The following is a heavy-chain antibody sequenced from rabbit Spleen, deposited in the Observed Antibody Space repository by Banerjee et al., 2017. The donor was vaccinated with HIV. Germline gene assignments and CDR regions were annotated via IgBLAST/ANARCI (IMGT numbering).Heavy chain of an antibody. D-gene: IGHD1-1*01. CDR1: GFSFSSRYY. J-gene: IGHJ4*01. CDR3: ARDLVAVIGWNFNL. V-gene: IGHV1S40*01. CDR2: IYSSDGST. Sequence: QSLEESGGDLVKPGASLTLTCTASGFSFSSRYYICWVRQTPGKGLEWIACIYSSDGSTYYASWAKGRFTMSRTSSTTVTLQMTSLTAADTATYFCARDLVAVIGWNFNLWGPGTLVTVS.